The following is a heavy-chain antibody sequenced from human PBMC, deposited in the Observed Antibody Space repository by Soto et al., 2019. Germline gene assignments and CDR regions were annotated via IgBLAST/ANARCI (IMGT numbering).Heavy chain of an antibody. Sequence: PSETLSLTCTVSGGSISSYYWSWIRQPPGKGLEWIGYIYYSGSTNYNPSLKSRVTISVDTSKNQFSLKLSSVTAADTAVYYCARYESDCSSTSCYSRAFDIWGQGTMVTVSS. CDR1: GGSISSYY. J-gene: IGHJ3*02. CDR3: ARYESDCSSTSCYSRAFDI. CDR2: IYYSGST. V-gene: IGHV4-59*08. D-gene: IGHD2-2*01.